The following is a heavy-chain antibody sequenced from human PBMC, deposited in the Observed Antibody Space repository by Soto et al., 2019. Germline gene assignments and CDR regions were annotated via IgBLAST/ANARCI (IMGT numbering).Heavy chain of an antibody. V-gene: IGHV1-69*06. CDR3: ARDRGEVGATAYYYYGMDV. CDR2: IIPIFGTA. D-gene: IGHD1-26*01. J-gene: IGHJ6*04. CDR1: GGTFSSYA. Sequence: ASVKVSCKASGGTFSSYAISWVRQAPGQGLEWMGGIIPIFGTANYAQKFQGRVTITADKSTSTAYMELSSLRSEDTAVYYCARDRGEVGATAYYYYGMDVWGKGTTVNSPQ.